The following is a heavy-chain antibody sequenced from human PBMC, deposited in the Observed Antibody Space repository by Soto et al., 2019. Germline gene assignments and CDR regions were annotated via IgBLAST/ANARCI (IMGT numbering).Heavy chain of an antibody. CDR2: INPNSGDP. Sequence: QVQLVQSGAEVKKPGASVKVSCKASGYTFTVHHIHWVRQVPGQGLEWMGWINPNSGDPNYAQKFQGWVTMTRDTCSTTACMELSRLTSDDTAGYYCARGARRYYGMDVWGQGTTVTVSS. J-gene: IGHJ6*02. CDR3: ARGARRYYGMDV. V-gene: IGHV1-2*04. CDR1: GYTFTVHH.